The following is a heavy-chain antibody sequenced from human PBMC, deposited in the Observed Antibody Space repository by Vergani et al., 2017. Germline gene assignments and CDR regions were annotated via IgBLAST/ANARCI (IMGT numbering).Heavy chain of an antibody. CDR1: GGSFSGYY. J-gene: IGHJ6*03. Sequence: QVQLQQWGAGLLKPSETLSLTCAVYGGSFSGYYWSWIRQPPGKGLEWIGYIYYSGSTNYNPSLKSRVTISVDTSKNQFSLKLSSVTAADTAVYYCARGLGYCSGGSCLIPILGYYYYMDVWGKGTTVTVSS. V-gene: IGHV4-34*11. CDR3: ARGLGYCSGGSCLIPILGYYYYMDV. D-gene: IGHD2-15*01. CDR2: IYYSGST.